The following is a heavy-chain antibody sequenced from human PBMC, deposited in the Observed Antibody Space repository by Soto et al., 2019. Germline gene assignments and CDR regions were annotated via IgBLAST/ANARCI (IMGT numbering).Heavy chain of an antibody. V-gene: IGHV5-10-1*01. CDR2: IDPSDSYT. J-gene: IGHJ6*04. CDR3: ARPHSGYNWNPYYYGMDV. D-gene: IGHD1-20*01. CDR1: GYSFTSYW. Sequence: GESLKISCKGSGYSFTSYWISWVRQMPGKGLEWMGRIDPSDSYTNYSPSFQGHVTISADKSISTAYLQWSSLKASDTAMYYCARPHSGYNWNPYYYGMDVWGKGTTVTVSS.